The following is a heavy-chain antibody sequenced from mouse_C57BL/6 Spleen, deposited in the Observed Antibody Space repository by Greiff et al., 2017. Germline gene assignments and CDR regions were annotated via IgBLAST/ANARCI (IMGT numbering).Heavy chain of an antibody. CDR3: TRETDYYGNPFAY. V-gene: IGHV1-15*01. D-gene: IGHD2-1*01. CDR2: IDPETGGT. CDR1: GYTFTDYE. J-gene: IGHJ3*01. Sequence: QVQLQQSGAELVRPGASVTLSCKASGYTFTDYEMHWVKQTPVHGLEWIGAIDPETGGTAYNQKFKGKAILTADKSSSTAYMELRSLTSEDSAVYYCTRETDYYGNPFAYWGQGTLVTVSA.